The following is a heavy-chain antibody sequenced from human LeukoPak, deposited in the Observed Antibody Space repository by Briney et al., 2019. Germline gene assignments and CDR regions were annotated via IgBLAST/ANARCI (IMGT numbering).Heavy chain of an antibody. CDR3: AKVGGSYSHYYYYYYMDV. CDR2: INSDGSST. V-gene: IGHV3-74*01. D-gene: IGHD1-26*01. Sequence: PGGSLRLSCAASGFTFSSYWMHWVRQAPGKGLVWVSRINSDGSSTSYADSVKGRFTISRDNSKNTLYPQMNSLRAEDTAVYYCAKVGGSYSHYYYYYYMDVWGKGTTVTVSS. CDR1: GFTFSSYW. J-gene: IGHJ6*03.